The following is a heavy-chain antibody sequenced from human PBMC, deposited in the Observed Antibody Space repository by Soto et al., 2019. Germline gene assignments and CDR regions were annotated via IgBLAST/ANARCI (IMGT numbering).Heavy chain of an antibody. D-gene: IGHD3-10*01. CDR1: GFTFSSYA. J-gene: IGHJ4*02. CDR2: ISGSGGST. CDR3: AKEYSPNGEWPRGFDY. Sequence: PGGSLRLSCAASGFTFSSYAMSWVRQAPGKGLEWVSAISGSGGSTYYADSVKGRFTTSRDNSKNTLYLQMNSLRAEDTAVYYCAKEYSPNGEWPRGFDYWGQGTLVTVSS. V-gene: IGHV3-23*01.